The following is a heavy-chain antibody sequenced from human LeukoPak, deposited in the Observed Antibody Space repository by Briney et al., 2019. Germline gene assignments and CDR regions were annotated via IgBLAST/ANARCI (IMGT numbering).Heavy chain of an antibody. V-gene: IGHV3-74*01. CDR1: GFTFSSYW. Sequence: GGSLRLSCAASGFTFSSYWMHWVRQAPGKGLVWVSRINSDGSSTSYADSVKGRFTISRDNAKNSLYLQMNSLRAEDTAVYYCARGVTTVVNDYWGQGTLVTVSS. CDR2: INSDGSST. J-gene: IGHJ4*02. CDR3: ARGVTTVVNDY. D-gene: IGHD4-23*01.